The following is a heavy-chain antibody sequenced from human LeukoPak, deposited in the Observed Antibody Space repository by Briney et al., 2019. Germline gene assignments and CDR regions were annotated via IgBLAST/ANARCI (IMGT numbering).Heavy chain of an antibody. CDR3: AKDQDVAAAGTWGSIDY. V-gene: IGHV3-30*18. Sequence: GGSLRLSCAASGFTFSSYGMHWVRQAPGKGLEWVAVVSYDGTNKFYADSVKGRFTISRDNSKNTLYLQMESLRDEDSAVYYCAKDQDVAAAGTWGSIDYWGQGTLVTVSS. CDR2: VSYDGTNK. CDR1: GFTFSSYG. D-gene: IGHD6-13*01. J-gene: IGHJ4*02.